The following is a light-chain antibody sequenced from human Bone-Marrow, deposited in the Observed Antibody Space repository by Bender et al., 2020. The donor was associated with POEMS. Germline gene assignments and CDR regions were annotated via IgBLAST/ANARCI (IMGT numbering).Light chain of an antibody. CDR1: ALPKQY. CDR2: KDS. CDR3: QTADSSTKV. Sequence: SYELTQPPSVSVSPGQTARITCSGDALPKQYAYWYQQKPGQAPVLVICKDSERPSGIPERFSGSSSGKTVTLTISGVQAEDEADYYCQTADSSTKVFGGGTKLTVL. J-gene: IGLJ2*01. V-gene: IGLV3-25*03.